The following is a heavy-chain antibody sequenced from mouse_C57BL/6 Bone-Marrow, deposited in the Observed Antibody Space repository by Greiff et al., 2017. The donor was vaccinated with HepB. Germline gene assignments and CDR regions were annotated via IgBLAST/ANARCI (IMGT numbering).Heavy chain of an antibody. V-gene: IGHV5-2*03. CDR2: INSDGGST. Sequence: EVKLEESGGGLVQPGESLKLSCESPEYAFPSHAMSWVRKTPEKRLELVAAINSDGGSTYYQDTMDVRFIIASDNTKKTLYLQMSSLRSEDTALYYCARRGGRSFYWYFDVWGTGTTVTVSS. J-gene: IGHJ1*03. D-gene: IGHD1-1*01. CDR1: EYAFPSHA. CDR3: ARRGGRSFYWYFDV.